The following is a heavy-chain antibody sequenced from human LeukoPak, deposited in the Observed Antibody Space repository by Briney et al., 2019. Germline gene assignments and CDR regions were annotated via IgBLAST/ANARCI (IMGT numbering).Heavy chain of an antibody. CDR3: ARSPDYCGGDCYPDYYYYYMDV. CDR2: ISRSGSTI. CDR1: GFTFSDYY. D-gene: IGHD2-21*02. J-gene: IGHJ6*03. V-gene: IGHV3-11*04. Sequence: GGSLRLSCVASGFTFSDYYMSWIRQAPGKGLEWVSYISRSGSTIYYADSVKGRFTISRDNAKNTLYLQMNSLRAEDTAVYYCARSPDYCGGDCYPDYYYYYMDVWGKGTTVTVSS.